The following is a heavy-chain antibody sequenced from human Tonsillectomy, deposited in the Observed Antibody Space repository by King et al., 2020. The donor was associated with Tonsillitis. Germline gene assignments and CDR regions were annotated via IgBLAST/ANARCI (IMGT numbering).Heavy chain of an antibody. D-gene: IGHD2-15*01. Sequence: VQLQESGPGLVKPSQTLALTCTVSGVSISCGDYYWSWIRRHPGKGLASIGYIYNSENTYYNPSLKSRLTISLDTSKNQFSLKLSSVTAADTAIYYCGKYEGGVFDTWGQGTLVTVSS. CDR1: GVSISCGDYY. CDR3: GKYEGGVFDT. J-gene: IGHJ5*02. V-gene: IGHV4-31*03. CDR2: IYNSENT.